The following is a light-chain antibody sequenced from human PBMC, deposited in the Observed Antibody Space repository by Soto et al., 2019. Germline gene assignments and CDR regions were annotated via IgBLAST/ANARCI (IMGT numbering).Light chain of an antibody. CDR3: SSYTSSSTYV. J-gene: IGLJ6*01. CDR1: SSYVGGYNY. CDR2: DVS. V-gene: IGLV2-14*01. Sequence: QSALTQPASVSGSPGQSITISCTGTSSYVGGYNYVSWYQQHPGKSPKLMIYDVSNRPPGVSNRFSGSKSGNTDSLPISGLKAEDEADYYCSSYTSSSTYVFGTGNKLTVL.